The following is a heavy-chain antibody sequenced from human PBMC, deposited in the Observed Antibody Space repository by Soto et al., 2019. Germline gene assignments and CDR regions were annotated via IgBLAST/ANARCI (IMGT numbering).Heavy chain of an antibody. CDR3: ARRNYYGSGSYFP. Sequence: QLQLQESGPGLVKPSETLSLTCTVSGGSISTSDYYWGWVRQPPGKGLEWIGSIRYTGSTFYKPSLNSRVTIPADTSKNQFSLKLTSVTAADTAVYYCARRNYYGSGSYFPWGQGTLVTVSS. CDR2: IRYTGST. V-gene: IGHV4-39*01. D-gene: IGHD3-10*01. CDR1: GGSISTSDYY. J-gene: IGHJ5*02.